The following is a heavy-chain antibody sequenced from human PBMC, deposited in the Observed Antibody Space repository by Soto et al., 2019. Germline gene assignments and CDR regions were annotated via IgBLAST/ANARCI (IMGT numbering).Heavy chain of an antibody. CDR2: ISTTSSYI. V-gene: IGHV3-21*01. Sequence: EVQLVESGGGLVKPGGSLRLSCEASGFTFSSYSMIWVRQAPGKGLEWVSSISTTSSYIDYADSVKGRFTISRDNAKKSLYLLMNSLRAEDTAVYYCAREGSLYNDYISNCADYWGQGTLVTVSS. CDR3: AREGSLYNDYISNCADY. J-gene: IGHJ4*02. D-gene: IGHD4-4*01. CDR1: GFTFSSYS.